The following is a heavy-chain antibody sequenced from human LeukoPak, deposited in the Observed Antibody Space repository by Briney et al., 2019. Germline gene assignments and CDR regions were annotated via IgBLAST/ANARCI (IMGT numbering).Heavy chain of an antibody. CDR3: ARVRPDSSGYDYFDY. J-gene: IGHJ4*02. V-gene: IGHV4-59*01. CDR2: IHYTWNA. CDR1: GGSIGSYH. D-gene: IGHD3-22*01. Sequence: SETLSLTCSVSGGSIGSYHWSWIRQTPGKGLEWIGHIHYTWNAKYNPSLKSRVTISLDRSNNQFSLRLSSVTAADTAVYYCARVRPDSSGYDYFDYWGQGTLVTVSS.